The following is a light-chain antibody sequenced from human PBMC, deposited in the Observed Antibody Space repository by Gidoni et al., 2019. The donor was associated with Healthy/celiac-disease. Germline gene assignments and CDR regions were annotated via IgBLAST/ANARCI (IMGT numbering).Light chain of an antibody. CDR3: SSYTSSSTVV. CDR1: ISDVGGYNY. V-gene: IGLV2-14*01. J-gene: IGLJ2*01. Sequence: QSALTQPASVSGSPGQSITIPCTGTISDVGGYNYVSWYQQHPGKAPKLMIYDVSNRPSGVSNRFSGSKSGNTASLTISGLQAEDEADYYCSSYTSSSTVVFGGGTKLTVL. CDR2: DVS.